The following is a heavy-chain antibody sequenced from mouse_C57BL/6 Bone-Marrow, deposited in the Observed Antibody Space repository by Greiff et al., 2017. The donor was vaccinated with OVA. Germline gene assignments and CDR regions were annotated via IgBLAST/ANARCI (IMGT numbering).Heavy chain of an antibody. CDR1: GFNIKDDY. CDR3: TTGYYGSIFAY. CDR2: IDPENGDT. V-gene: IGHV14-4*01. D-gene: IGHD1-1*01. Sequence: LQQSGAELVRPGASVKLSCTASGFNIKDDYMHWVKQRPEQGLEWIGWIDPENGDTEYASKFQGKATITADTSSNTAYLQLSSLTSEDTAVYYCTTGYYGSIFAYWGQGTLVTVSA. J-gene: IGHJ3*01.